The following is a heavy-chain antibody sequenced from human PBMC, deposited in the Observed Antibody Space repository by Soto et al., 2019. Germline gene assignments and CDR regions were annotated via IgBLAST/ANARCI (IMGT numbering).Heavy chain of an antibody. CDR3: AREDRDDNRGPGN. Sequence: ETLSLTCSVFDGSIRSTRYYWGWVRQPPGKGLEWLGSIYYTGATQYNPSLEGRVTMSVDTSMNQFSLKLRFVTAADSAIYYCAREDRDDNRGPGNWGQGTLVTISS. V-gene: IGHV4-39*02. J-gene: IGHJ1*01. CDR1: DGSIRSTRYY. CDR2: IYYTGAT. D-gene: IGHD1-1*01.